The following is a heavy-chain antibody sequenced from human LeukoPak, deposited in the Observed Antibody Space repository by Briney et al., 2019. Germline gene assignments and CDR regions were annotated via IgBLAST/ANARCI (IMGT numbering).Heavy chain of an antibody. CDR2: ISGGGGST. J-gene: IGHJ3*02. D-gene: IGHD5-12*01. Sequence: GGSLRLSCAASGFTFSSYAMTWVRQGPGKGLEWVSDISGGGGSTFYADSVKGRFTISRDNSKNTLYLQIHSLRAEDTAVYHCAIYGGSGTIAFDMWGQGTMVTVSS. V-gene: IGHV3-23*01. CDR3: AIYGGSGTIAFDM. CDR1: GFTFSSYA.